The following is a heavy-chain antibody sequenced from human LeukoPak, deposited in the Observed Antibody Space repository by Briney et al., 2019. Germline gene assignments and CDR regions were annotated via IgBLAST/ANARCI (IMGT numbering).Heavy chain of an antibody. CDR3: ASPRGTSPDDAFDV. D-gene: IGHD1-1*01. CDR1: GYTSTIYW. CDR2: IHPGDSET. Sequence: GESLKISCKGSGYTSTIYWIGWVRQMSGKGLEWMGIIHPGDSETRYSPSFQGQVTISADKSIRTAYLQWDSLKTSDTAMYYCASPRGTSPDDAFDVWGQGTMVTVSS. V-gene: IGHV5-51*01. J-gene: IGHJ3*01.